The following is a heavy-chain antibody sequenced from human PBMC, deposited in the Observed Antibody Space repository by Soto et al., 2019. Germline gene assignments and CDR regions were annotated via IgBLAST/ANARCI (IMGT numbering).Heavy chain of an antibody. CDR1: GYTFTSYY. CDR2: INPSGGST. V-gene: IGHV1-46*01. CDR3: AREGDYYDSSGLGDWYFDL. J-gene: IGHJ2*01. D-gene: IGHD3-22*01. Sequence: QVQLVQSGAEVKKPGASVKVSCKASGYTFTSYYMHWVRQAPGQGLEWMGIINPSGGSTSYAQKFQGGVTMTRDTSTSTVYMELSSLRSEDTAVYYCAREGDYYDSSGLGDWYFDLWGRGTLVTVSS.